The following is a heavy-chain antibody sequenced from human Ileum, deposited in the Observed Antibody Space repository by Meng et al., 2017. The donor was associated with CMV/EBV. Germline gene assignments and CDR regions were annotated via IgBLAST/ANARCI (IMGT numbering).Heavy chain of an antibody. CDR1: GFNFPNFW. CDR3: TRRRNYDFRNGYYSGVFDS. CDR2: IKQDGSEK. V-gene: IGHV3-7*01. D-gene: IGHD3-3*01. J-gene: IGHJ4*02. Sequence: GESLKISCAASGFNFPNFWMTWVRQAPGKGLEWVANIKQDGSEKFYVDSVKGRFTISKDNAKNSLYLQMDSLRVEDTAVYYCTRRRNYDFRNGYYSGVFDSWGQGPMVTVSS.